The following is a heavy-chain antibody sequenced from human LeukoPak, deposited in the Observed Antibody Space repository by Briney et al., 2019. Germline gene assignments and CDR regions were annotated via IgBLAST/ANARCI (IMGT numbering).Heavy chain of an antibody. CDR3: SKHVSYYDSSGYPYNLKDDY. V-gene: IGHV3-23*01. Sequence: GGPLRHSCAGTGFTFSSYAISGVRPAPGKGLEWVSPISCSGGSTHYADSVRGRFTLSRDNPRNTLYLPMNRLTAEETAGYYCSKHVSYYDSSGYPYNLKDDYWAQGTLVSV. D-gene: IGHD3-22*01. CDR2: ISCSGGST. J-gene: IGHJ4*02. CDR1: GFTFSSYA.